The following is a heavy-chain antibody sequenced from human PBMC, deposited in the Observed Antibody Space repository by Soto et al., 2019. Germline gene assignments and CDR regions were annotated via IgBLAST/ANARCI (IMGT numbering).Heavy chain of an antibody. CDR1: GGSISSGDYY. CDR2: IYYSGST. D-gene: IGHD4-17*01. V-gene: IGHV4-30-4*01. Sequence: TSETLSLTCTVSGGSISSGDYYWSWIRQPPGKGLEWIGYIYYSGSTYYNPSLKSRVTISVDTSKNQFSLKLSSVTAADTAVYYCARGRYDYGDYVGVWFDPWGQGTLVTVSS. CDR3: ARGRYDYGDYVGVWFDP. J-gene: IGHJ5*02.